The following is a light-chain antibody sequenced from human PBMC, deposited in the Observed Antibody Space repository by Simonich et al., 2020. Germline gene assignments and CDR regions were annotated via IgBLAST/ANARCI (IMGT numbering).Light chain of an antibody. CDR1: QSVSSN. V-gene: IGKV3-15*01. CDR3: QQDGSSPYT. J-gene: IGKJ2*01. Sequence: EIVMTQSPATLSVSPGERATLSCRASQSVSSNLAWYQQKPGQAPRLLIYGASTRATGIPARFSGSGSGTEVTLTISSLQSEDFAVYDCQQDGSSPYTFGQGTKLEIK. CDR2: GAS.